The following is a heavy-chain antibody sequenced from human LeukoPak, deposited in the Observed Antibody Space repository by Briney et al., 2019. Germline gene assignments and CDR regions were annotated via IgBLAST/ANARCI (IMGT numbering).Heavy chain of an antibody. D-gene: IGHD1-26*01. V-gene: IGHV1-18*01. CDR1: GYTFTSSG. Sequence: ASVTVSCKASGYTFTSSGISWVRQAPGQGLEWLGWTSVYNGNTNYPEKFQGRVSMTTDTSTTTAYMELRSLRSDDTATYYCARTPLATRDLYTWFDTWGQGTLVTVSS. CDR2: TSVYNGNT. J-gene: IGHJ5*02. CDR3: ARTPLATRDLYTWFDT.